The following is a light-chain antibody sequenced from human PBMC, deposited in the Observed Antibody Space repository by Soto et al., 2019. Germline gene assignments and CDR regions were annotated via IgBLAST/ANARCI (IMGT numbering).Light chain of an antibody. Sequence: EIVMTQSPATLSVSPGERATLSCRASQSVSSNLAWYQQKPRQAPRLLIYGASTRASGIPARFSSSGSGTEFRLTISSLQSEDFADYYCQQYNNWPRTFGQGTKVEI. CDR2: GAS. CDR1: QSVSSN. CDR3: QQYNNWPRT. J-gene: IGKJ1*01. V-gene: IGKV3-15*01.